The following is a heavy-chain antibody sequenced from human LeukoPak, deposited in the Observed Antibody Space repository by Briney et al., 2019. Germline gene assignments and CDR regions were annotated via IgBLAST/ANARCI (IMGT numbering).Heavy chain of an antibody. J-gene: IGHJ6*03. CDR1: GGSISSSSYY. Sequence: PSETLSLTCTVSGGSISSSSYYWGWIRQPPGKGLEWIGSIYYSGSTYYNPSLKSRVTISVDTSKNQFSLKLSSVTAADTAVYYCASFPGYYYDSSGYYWEHYYYMDVWGKGTTVTVSS. CDR3: ASFPGYYYDSSGYYWEHYYYMDV. V-gene: IGHV4-39*01. CDR2: IYYSGST. D-gene: IGHD3-22*01.